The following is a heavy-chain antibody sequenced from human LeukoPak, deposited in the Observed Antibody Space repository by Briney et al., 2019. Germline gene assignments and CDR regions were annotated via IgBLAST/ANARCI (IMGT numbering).Heavy chain of an antibody. CDR2: VNWNGVST. CDR3: ARGPPWYFDL. D-gene: IGHD6-25*01. CDR1: GFTFDDYG. V-gene: IGHV3-20*04. J-gene: IGHJ2*01. Sequence: GGSLRLSCAASGFTFDDYGMSWVRQAPGKGLEWFSGVNWNGVSTGYADSVKGRFTISRDNAKNTLYLQMNSLTAEDTAVYYCARGPPWYFDLWGRGTLVTVSS.